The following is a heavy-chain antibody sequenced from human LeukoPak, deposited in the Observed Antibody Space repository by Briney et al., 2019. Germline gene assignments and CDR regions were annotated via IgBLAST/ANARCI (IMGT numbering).Heavy chain of an antibody. J-gene: IGHJ4*02. CDR1: GYTFTGYY. V-gene: IGHV1-18*04. CDR2: ISAYNGNT. CDR3: ARGTGGVNNFDY. D-gene: IGHD3-16*01. Sequence: ASVKVSCKASGYTFTGYYMHWVRQAPGQGLEWMGWISAYNGNTNYAQKLQGRVTMTTDTSTSTAYMELRSLRSDDTAVYYCARGTGGVNNFDYWGQGTLVTVSS.